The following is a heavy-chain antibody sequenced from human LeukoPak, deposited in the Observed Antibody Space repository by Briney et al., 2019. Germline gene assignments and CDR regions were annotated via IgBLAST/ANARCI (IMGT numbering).Heavy chain of an antibody. V-gene: IGHV4-4*07. CDR2: IYTSGST. Sequence: SETLSLTXTVSGGSIRSYYWSWIRQPTGKGLEWIGRIYTSGSTNYNPSLKSRVTMSVDTSKNQFSLKLSSVTAADTAVYYCARDDRSLISFDWYFDLWGRGTLVTVSS. CDR1: GGSIRSYY. D-gene: IGHD6-13*01. CDR3: ARDDRSLISFDWYFDL. J-gene: IGHJ2*01.